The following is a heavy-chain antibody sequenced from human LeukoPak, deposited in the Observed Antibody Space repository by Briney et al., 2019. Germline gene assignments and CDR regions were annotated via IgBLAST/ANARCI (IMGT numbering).Heavy chain of an antibody. V-gene: IGHV1-3*01. CDR1: GYTFTNYF. CDR3: ARDWLEPYDYYGMDV. CDR2: INAGNGKT. Sequence: ASVKVSCKASGYTFTNYFIQWVRQAPGQSLEWIGLINAGNGKTKYSEKFQGRVTITRDTSASTAYMELSSLRSEDTAVYYCARDWLEPYDYYGMDVWGQGTTVSVSS. D-gene: IGHD5-12*01. J-gene: IGHJ6*02.